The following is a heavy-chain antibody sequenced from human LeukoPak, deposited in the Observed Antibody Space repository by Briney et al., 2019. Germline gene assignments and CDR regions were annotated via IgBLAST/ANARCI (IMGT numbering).Heavy chain of an antibody. CDR3: ARVIAAADRRAFDI. CDR1: GYTFTSYA. CDR2: INTNTGNP. D-gene: IGHD6-13*01. V-gene: IGHV7-4-1*02. J-gene: IGHJ3*02. Sequence: ASVKVSCNASGYTFTSYAMNWVRQAPGQGLEWMGWINTNTGNPTYAQGFTGRFVFSLDTSVSTAYLQISSLKAEDTAVYYCARVIAAADRRAFDIWGQGTMVTVSS.